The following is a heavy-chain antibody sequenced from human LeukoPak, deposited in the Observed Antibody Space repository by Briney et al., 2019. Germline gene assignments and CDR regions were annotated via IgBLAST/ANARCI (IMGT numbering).Heavy chain of an antibody. V-gene: IGHV4-61*02. CDR2: IYTSGST. J-gene: IGHJ4*02. Sequence: KPSQTLSLTCTVSGGSISSGSYYWSWIRQPAGKGLEWIGRIYTSGSTNYNPSLKSRVTISVDTSKNQFSLKLSSVTAADTAVYYCAGRTSWYSSSYYSDYWGQGTLVTVSS. CDR3: AGRTSWYSSSYYSDY. CDR1: GGSISSGSYY. D-gene: IGHD6-6*01.